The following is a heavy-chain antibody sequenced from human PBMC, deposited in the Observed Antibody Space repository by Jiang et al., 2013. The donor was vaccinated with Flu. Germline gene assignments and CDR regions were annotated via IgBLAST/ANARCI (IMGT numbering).Heavy chain of an antibody. CDR3: ARDRPLWFGEPDY. CDR1: GYTFTGYY. J-gene: IGHJ4*02. CDR2: INPNSGGT. Sequence: SVKVSCKASGYTFTGYYMHWVRQAPGQGLEWMGWINPNSGGTNYAQKFQGRVTMTRDTSISTAYMELSRLRSDDTAVYYCARDRPLWFGEPDYWGQGTLVTVSS. D-gene: IGHD3-10*01. V-gene: IGHV1-2*02.